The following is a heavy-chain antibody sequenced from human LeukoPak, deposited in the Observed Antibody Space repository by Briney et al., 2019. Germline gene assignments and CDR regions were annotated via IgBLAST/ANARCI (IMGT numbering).Heavy chain of an antibody. CDR1: GATFSSYA. CDR2: IIPILGIA. D-gene: IGHD1-26*01. J-gene: IGHJ4*02. Sequence: ASVTVSCKASGATFSSYAISWVRQAPGQGHEWMGRIIPILGIANYAQKFQGRVTITADKSTSTAYMELSSLRSEDTAVYYCARGDGAGGSYYVGGVYWGQGTLVTVSS. V-gene: IGHV1-69*04. CDR3: ARGDGAGGSYYVGGVY.